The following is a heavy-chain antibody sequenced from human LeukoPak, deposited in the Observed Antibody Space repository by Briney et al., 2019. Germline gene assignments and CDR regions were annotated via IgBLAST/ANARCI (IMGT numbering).Heavy chain of an antibody. CDR1: GGSISSYY. CDR3: ARDPNGYCSSTSCSNWFDP. J-gene: IGHJ5*02. Sequence: SETLSLTCIVSGGSISSYYWSWIRQPPGKGLEWIGYIYYSGSTNYNPSLKSRVTISVDTSKNQFSLKLSSVTAADTAVYYCARDPNGYCSSTSCSNWFDPWGQGTLVTVSS. D-gene: IGHD2-2*01. CDR2: IYYSGST. V-gene: IGHV4-59*01.